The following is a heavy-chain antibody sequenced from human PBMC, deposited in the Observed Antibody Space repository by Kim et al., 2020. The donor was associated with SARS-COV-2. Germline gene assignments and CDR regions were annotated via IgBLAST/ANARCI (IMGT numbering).Heavy chain of an antibody. V-gene: IGHV3-7*03. CDR2: MNQDGSAK. Sequence: GGSLRLSCAASGFTFSSYWMTWVRQAPGRGLEWVASMNQDGSAKFYVRSVEARFTISRDNAKRSLYLQMTSLRADDTALYYCARDTGPNLYDFWGQGTLV. J-gene: IGHJ4*02. CDR1: GFTFSSYW. CDR3: ARDTGPNLYDF. D-gene: IGHD4-17*01.